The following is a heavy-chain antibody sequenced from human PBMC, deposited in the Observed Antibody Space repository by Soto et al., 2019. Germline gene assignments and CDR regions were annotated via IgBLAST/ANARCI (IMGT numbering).Heavy chain of an antibody. J-gene: IGHJ5*02. D-gene: IGHD3-22*01. V-gene: IGHV3-33*01. Sequence: GGSLRLSCAASGFTFSSYGMHWVRQSPGKGLEWVAVIWYDGSNKYYADSVKGRFTISRDNSKNTLYLQMNSLRAEDTAVYYCARDGPPGTMIVVANWFDPWGQGTLVTVSS. CDR3: ARDGPPGTMIVVANWFDP. CDR2: IWYDGSNK. CDR1: GFTFSSYG.